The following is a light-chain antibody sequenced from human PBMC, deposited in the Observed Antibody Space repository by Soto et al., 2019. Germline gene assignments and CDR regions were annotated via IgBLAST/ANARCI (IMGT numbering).Light chain of an antibody. CDR1: QHVSSSC. CDR2: GAY. J-gene: IGKJ5*01. CDR3: QQFGSSLTIT. Sequence: IAMTQSPCTLSLSPGERATLSCAASQHVSSSCLAWIQQKPGLAPRILIYGAYSRATGIPARFSGSGSGTDFALPISRLEPEDFAVYYCQQFGSSLTITFGQGTRLEI. V-gene: IGKV3-20*01.